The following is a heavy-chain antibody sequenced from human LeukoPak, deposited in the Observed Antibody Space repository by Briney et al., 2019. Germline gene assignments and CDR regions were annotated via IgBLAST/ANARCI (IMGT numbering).Heavy chain of an antibody. CDR2: IYYSGST. D-gene: IGHD6-13*01. V-gene: IGHV4-59*01. J-gene: IGHJ4*02. CDR3: ARDIAAAGNFDY. Sequence: SETLSLTCTVSGGSISSYYWSWIRQPPGKGLEWIGYIYYSGSTNYNPSLKSRVTISVDTSKNQFSLKLSSVTAADTAVYYCARDIAAAGNFDYWGQGTLVTVSS. CDR1: GGSISSYY.